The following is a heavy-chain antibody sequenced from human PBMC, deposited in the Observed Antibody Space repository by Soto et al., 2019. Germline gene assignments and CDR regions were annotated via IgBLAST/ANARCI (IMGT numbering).Heavy chain of an antibody. V-gene: IGHV4-34*01. CDR2: INHSGST. Sequence: ASETLSLTCAVYGGSFSGYYWSWIRKPPGKGLEWIGEINHSGSTNYNPSLKSRVTISVDTSKNQFSLKLSSVTAADTAVYYCARNSTYYYDSSGYWYYFDYWGQGTLVTVSS. D-gene: IGHD3-22*01. CDR1: GGSFSGYY. J-gene: IGHJ4*02. CDR3: ARNSTYYYDSSGYWYYFDY.